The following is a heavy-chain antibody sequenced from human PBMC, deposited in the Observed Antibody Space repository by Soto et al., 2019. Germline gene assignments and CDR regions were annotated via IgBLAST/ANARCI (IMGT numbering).Heavy chain of an antibody. CDR2: INHSGST. CDR3: ATLMVRGVYGMDV. D-gene: IGHD3-10*01. V-gene: IGHV4-34*01. CDR1: GGSFSGYY. J-gene: IGHJ6*02. Sequence: LETLSLTCAVYGGSFSGYYWSWIRQPPGKGLEWIGEINHSGSTNYNPSLKSRVTISVDTSKNQFSLKLSSVTAADTAVYYCATLMVRGVYGMDVWGQGTTVTVSS.